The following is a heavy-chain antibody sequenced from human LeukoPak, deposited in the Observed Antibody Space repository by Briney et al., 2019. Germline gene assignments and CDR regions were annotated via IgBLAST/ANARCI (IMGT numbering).Heavy chain of an antibody. CDR1: GXTFSSYW. J-gene: IGHJ4*02. CDR3: ARIYYDSSGYRLFDY. V-gene: IGHV3-7*02. Sequence: QSGGSLRLSCAASGXTFSSYWMSWVRQAPGKGLEWVANIKEEGSGKYYVDSVKGRFTISRDNAKNSLYLQMNSLRAEDTAVYYCARIYYDSSGYRLFDYWGQGTLVTVSS. CDR2: IKEEGSGK. D-gene: IGHD3-22*01.